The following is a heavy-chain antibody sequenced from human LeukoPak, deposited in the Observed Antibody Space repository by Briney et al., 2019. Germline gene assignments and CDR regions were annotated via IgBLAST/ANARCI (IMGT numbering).Heavy chain of an antibody. CDR3: ARGIVVVVAATDAFDI. Sequence: PSETLSLTCAVSGGSISSGGYSWSWIRQPPGTGLEWIGEINHSGSTNYNPSLKSRVTISVDTSKNQFSLKLSSVTAADTAVYYCARGIVVVVAATDAFDIWGQGTMVTVSS. CDR2: INHSGST. V-gene: IGHV4-34*01. J-gene: IGHJ3*02. CDR1: GGSISSGGYS. D-gene: IGHD2-15*01.